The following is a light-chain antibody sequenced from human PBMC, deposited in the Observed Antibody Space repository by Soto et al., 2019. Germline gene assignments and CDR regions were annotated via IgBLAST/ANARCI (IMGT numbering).Light chain of an antibody. CDR3: LQDYNYPAT. CDR1: QDISNY. J-gene: IGKJ4*01. Sequence: QMTQSPSSLSASVGDRVTITCQASQDISNYLNWYQQKPGKAPKLLIYAASSLQSGVPSRFSGSGSGTDFTLTISSLQPEDFATYYCLQDYNYPATFGGGTKVDIK. CDR2: AAS. V-gene: IGKV1-6*01.